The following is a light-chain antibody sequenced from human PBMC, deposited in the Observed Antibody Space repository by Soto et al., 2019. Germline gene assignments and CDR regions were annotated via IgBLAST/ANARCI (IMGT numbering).Light chain of an antibody. V-gene: IGKV2-28*01. CDR2: SGS. CDR1: QSLTHSSGYNY. CDR3: MQPLQTLIT. Sequence: EIVLTQSPLSLSVSPGEPASISCRSSQSLTHSSGYNYLDWYLLKSGQPPQLVIYSGSNRGSGVPDRFSGSGSGTHFTLTISRVETEDAGVYFCMQPLQTLITFGQGTRLEIQ. J-gene: IGKJ5*01.